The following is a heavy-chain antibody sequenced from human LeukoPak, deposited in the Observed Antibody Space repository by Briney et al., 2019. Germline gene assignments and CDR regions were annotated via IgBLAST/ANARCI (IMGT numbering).Heavy chain of an antibody. CDR1: GGSISSYY. D-gene: IGHD2-2*01. J-gene: IGHJ5*02. CDR3: ARSQYQLLAGVWFDP. CDR2: IYYSGST. V-gene: IGHV4-59*01. Sequence: PSETLSLTCTVSGGSISSYYWSWIRQPPGKGLELIGYIYYSGSTNYNPSLKSRVTISVDTPKNQFSLKLSSVTAADTAVYYCARSQYQLLAGVWFDPWGQGTLVTVSS.